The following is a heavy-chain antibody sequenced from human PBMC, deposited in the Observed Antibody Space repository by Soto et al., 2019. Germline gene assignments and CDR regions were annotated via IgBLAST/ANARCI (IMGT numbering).Heavy chain of an antibody. CDR3: ARSHSAYHYHAMDA. CDR1: RYIFTGYY. CDR2: INPNSGDT. Sequence: ASVKVSCKTSRYIFTGYYMHWVRQAPGQGLEWMGWINPNSGDTNYAQRFKGRVSMTSDTSINTAYLELSRLRPGDTAAFFCARSHSAYHYHAMDARGQGTTVTVSS. V-gene: IGHV1-2*02. J-gene: IGHJ6*02.